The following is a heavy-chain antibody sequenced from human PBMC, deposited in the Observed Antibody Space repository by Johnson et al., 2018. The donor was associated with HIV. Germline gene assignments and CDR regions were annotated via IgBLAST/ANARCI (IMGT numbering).Heavy chain of an antibody. CDR1: GFSFSDYY. J-gene: IGHJ3*02. D-gene: IGHD3-22*01. Sequence: QVQLVESGGGLVKPGGSLRLSCAASGFSFSDYYMTWIRQAPGKGLEFVSYISSSGSTIYYADSVKGRFTISRDNAKNSLYLQMNSLRAEDTAVYYCARAREVYYLDAFDIWGQGTMVTVSS. CDR3: ARAREVYYLDAFDI. V-gene: IGHV3-11*04. CDR2: ISSSGSTI.